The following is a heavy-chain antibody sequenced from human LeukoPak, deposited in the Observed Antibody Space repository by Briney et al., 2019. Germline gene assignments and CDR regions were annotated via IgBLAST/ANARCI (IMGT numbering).Heavy chain of an antibody. CDR3: ARDRWLHQKNWFDP. Sequence: GASVKVSCQASGYTFTANDIHWVRLAPGQGLEWMGWINPNSGGTNYAQKFQGRVTMTRDTSISTAYMELSRLRSDDTAVYYCARDRWLHQKNWFDPWGQGTLVTVSS. CDR1: GYTFTAND. CDR2: INPNSGGT. V-gene: IGHV1-2*02. J-gene: IGHJ5*02. D-gene: IGHD6-19*01.